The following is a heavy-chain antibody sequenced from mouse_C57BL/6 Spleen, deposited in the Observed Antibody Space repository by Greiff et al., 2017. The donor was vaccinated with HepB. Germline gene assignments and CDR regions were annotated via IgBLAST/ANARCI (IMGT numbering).Heavy chain of an antibody. Sequence: EGQLQQSGAELVRPGASVKLSCTASGLNIKDDYMHWVKQRPEQGREWMGWIDPENGDTEYASKFQGKATITADTSSNTAYLQLSSLTSEDTAVYYCTTGYDYDGGYWGQGTTLTVSS. CDR3: TTGYDYDGGY. V-gene: IGHV14-4*01. CDR2: IDPENGDT. D-gene: IGHD2-4*01. J-gene: IGHJ2*01. CDR1: GLNIKDDY.